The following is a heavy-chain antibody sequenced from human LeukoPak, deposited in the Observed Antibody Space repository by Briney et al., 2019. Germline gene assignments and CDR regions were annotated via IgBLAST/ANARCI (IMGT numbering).Heavy chain of an antibody. CDR3: ARGYYDFWRAEYNWFDP. V-gene: IGHV1-2*02. J-gene: IGHJ5*02. Sequence: ASVKVSCKASGYTFTGYYIHWVRQAPGQGLEWMGWINPNSGGTNYAQKFQGRVTMTRDTSISTAYMELSRLRSDDTAVYYCARGYYDFWRAEYNWFDPWGQGTLVTVSS. CDR2: INPNSGGT. D-gene: IGHD3-3*01. CDR1: GYTFTGYY.